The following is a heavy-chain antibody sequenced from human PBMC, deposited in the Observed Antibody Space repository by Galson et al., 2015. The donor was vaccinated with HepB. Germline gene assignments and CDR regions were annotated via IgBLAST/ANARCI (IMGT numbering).Heavy chain of an antibody. D-gene: IGHD2-21*01. CDR3: ATDADYCGGDCSLNAGNAFDI. Sequence: SVKVSCKASGFTFSTSAMQWVRQARGQRLEWIGWIVVGSGYTNYAQKFQERVTITRDMSTSTAYMELSNLRFEDTALYYCATDADYCGGDCSLNAGNAFDIWGQGTMVTVSS. V-gene: IGHV1-58*02. CDR1: GFTFSTSA. J-gene: IGHJ3*02. CDR2: IVVGSGYT.